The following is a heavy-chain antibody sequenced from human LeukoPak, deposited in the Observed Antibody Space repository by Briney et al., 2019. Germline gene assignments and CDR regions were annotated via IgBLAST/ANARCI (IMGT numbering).Heavy chain of an antibody. J-gene: IGHJ6*03. CDR2: IYTSKSM. V-gene: IGHV4-61*09. CDR1: GGSISSGFYD. Sequence: SQTLSLTCTVSGGSISSGFYDWYWIRQPAGKGLEWIGHIYTSKSMNYNPSLKSRVTISVDTSKNQFSLKLSSVTAADTAVYYCARVGGSGSYYKGLYYYYYMDVWGKGTTVTVSS. CDR3: ARVGGSGSYYKGLYYYYYMDV. D-gene: IGHD3-10*01.